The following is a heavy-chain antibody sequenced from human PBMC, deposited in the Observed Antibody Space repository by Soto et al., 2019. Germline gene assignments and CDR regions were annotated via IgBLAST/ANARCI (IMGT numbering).Heavy chain of an antibody. CDR3: ARDGTPGRAAAGTSRVRFVP. CDR1: GYTFTSYY. V-gene: IGHV1-46*01. Sequence: ASVKVSCKASGYTFTSYYMHWVRQAPGQWLEWMGIINPSGGSTSYAQKFQGRVTMTRDTSTSKVYMELRSLRSEDTAVYYCARDGTPGRAAAGTSRVRFVPWGQGTLVTVSS. CDR2: INPSGGST. D-gene: IGHD6-13*01. J-gene: IGHJ5*02.